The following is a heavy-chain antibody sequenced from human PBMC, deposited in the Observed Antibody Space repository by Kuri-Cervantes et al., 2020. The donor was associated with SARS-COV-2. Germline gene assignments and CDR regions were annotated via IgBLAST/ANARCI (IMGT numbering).Heavy chain of an antibody. CDR2: INHSGST. Sequence: SETLSLTCAVYGGSFSGYYWSWIRQPPGKGLEWIGEINHSGSTNYNPSLKSRVTISVYTSKNQFSLKLSSVTAADTAVYYCARDSELLSNYYGMDVWGQGTTVTVSS. J-gene: IGHJ6*02. V-gene: IGHV4-34*01. CDR3: ARDSELLSNYYGMDV. CDR1: GGSFSGYY. D-gene: IGHD1-1*01.